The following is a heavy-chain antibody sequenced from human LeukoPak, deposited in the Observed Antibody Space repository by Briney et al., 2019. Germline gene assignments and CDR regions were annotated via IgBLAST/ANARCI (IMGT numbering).Heavy chain of an antibody. D-gene: IGHD1-26*01. V-gene: IGHV3-53*01. CDR3: ATVSPPTVGSSSFFDY. CDR2: IYSGGAK. J-gene: IGHJ4*02. Sequence: PGGSLRLSCAASGLTVTNNYMSWVRQAPGKGLEWISVIYSGGAKYYPDSVKVRVTISRDDSQNTLYLQVNSLRAEDTAVYYCATVSPPTVGSSSFFDYWGQGTLVAVSS. CDR1: GLTVTNNY.